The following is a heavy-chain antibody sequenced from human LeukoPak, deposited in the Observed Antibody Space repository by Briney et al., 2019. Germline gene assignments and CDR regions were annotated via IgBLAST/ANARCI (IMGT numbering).Heavy chain of an antibody. J-gene: IGHJ4*02. CDR2: MNPNSGNT. CDR1: GYTFTSYD. D-gene: IGHD6-19*01. V-gene: IGHV1-8*01. Sequence: ASVKVSCKASGYTFTSYDINWVRQATGQGLEWMGWMNPNSGNTGYAQKFQGWVTMTRDTSISTAYMELSRLRSDDTAVYYCARRGIAVATLDYWGQGTLVTVSS. CDR3: ARRGIAVATLDY.